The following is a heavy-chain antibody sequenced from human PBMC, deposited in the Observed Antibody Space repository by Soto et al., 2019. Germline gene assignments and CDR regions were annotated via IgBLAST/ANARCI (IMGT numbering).Heavy chain of an antibody. V-gene: IGHV3-33*01. CDR3: ARDGSTVTTWTGYYYGMDV. Sequence: QVQLVESGGGVVQPGRSLRLSCAASGFTFSSYGMHWVRQAPGKGLEWVAVIWYDGSNKYYADSVKGRFTISRDNSKNTLYLQMNSLRAEDTGVYYCARDGSTVTTWTGYYYGMDVWGQGTTVTVSS. CDR2: IWYDGSNK. CDR1: GFTFSSYG. D-gene: IGHD4-17*01. J-gene: IGHJ6*02.